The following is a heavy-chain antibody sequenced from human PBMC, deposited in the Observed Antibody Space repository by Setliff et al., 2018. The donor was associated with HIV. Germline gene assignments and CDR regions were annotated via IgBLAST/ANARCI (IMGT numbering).Heavy chain of an antibody. Sequence: SETLSLTCTVSEGYITGYYWTWIRQPPGRGLEWIGYIFYSGTTKFNPSLKSRAAISVDSSNNQFSLKMTSVTAADTAVYFCARETRSGWYDLAYWGQGTLVTVSS. CDR2: IFYSGTT. V-gene: IGHV4-59*01. J-gene: IGHJ4*02. D-gene: IGHD6-19*01. CDR1: EGYITGYY. CDR3: ARETRSGWYDLAY.